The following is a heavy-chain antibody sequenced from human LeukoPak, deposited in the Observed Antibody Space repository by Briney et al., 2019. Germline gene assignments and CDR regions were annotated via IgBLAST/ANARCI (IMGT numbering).Heavy chain of an antibody. V-gene: IGHV1-2*02. Sequence: GASVKVSCKASGYTFTGYYMHWVRQAPGQGLEWVGWINPNSGGTNYAQKLQGRVTMTRDTSISTAYMELSRLRSDDTAVYYCARDQDYGDYTGAAGYWGQGTLVTVSS. D-gene: IGHD4-17*01. CDR2: INPNSGGT. CDR1: GYTFTGYY. J-gene: IGHJ4*02. CDR3: ARDQDYGDYTGAAGY.